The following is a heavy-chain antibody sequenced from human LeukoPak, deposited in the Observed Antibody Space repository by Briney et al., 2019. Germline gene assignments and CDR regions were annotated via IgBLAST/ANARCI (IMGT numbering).Heavy chain of an antibody. D-gene: IGHD6-6*01. V-gene: IGHV3-23*01. Sequence: GGSLRLSCAASGFTFSSYAMSWVRQAPGKGLEWVSAISGSGDNTYYADSVKGRFTISRDNSKNTLYLQMNSLRAEDTAVYYCAKGITVRRDYDAFDIWGQGTMVTVSS. CDR1: GFTFSSYA. J-gene: IGHJ3*02. CDR2: ISGSGDNT. CDR3: AKGITVRRDYDAFDI.